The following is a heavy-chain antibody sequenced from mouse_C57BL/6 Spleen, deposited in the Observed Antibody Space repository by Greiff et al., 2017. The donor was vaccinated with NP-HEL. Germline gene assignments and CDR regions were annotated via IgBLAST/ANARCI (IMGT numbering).Heavy chain of an antibody. CDR1: GFTFTDYY. Sequence: DVQLQESGGGLVQPGGSLSLSCAASGFTFTDYYMSWVRQPPGKALEWLGFIRNKANGYTTEYSASVKGRFTISRDNSQSILYLQMNALRAEDSATYYCARYTTVDYFDYWGQGTTLTVSS. CDR2: IRNKANGYTT. CDR3: ARYTTVDYFDY. V-gene: IGHV7-3*01. D-gene: IGHD1-1*01. J-gene: IGHJ2*01.